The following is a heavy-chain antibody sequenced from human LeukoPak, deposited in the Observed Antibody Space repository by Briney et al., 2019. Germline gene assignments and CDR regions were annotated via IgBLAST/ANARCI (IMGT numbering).Heavy chain of an antibody. D-gene: IGHD1-20*01. Sequence: PGGSLRLSXAASGFTFSSYAMSWVRQAPGKGLEWVSAISGSGGSTYYADSVKGRFTISRDNSKNTLYLQMNSLRAEDTAVYYCAKARSGITYDPIPFDYWGQGTLVTVSS. CDR1: GFTFSSYA. CDR3: AKARSGITYDPIPFDY. V-gene: IGHV3-23*01. CDR2: ISGSGGST. J-gene: IGHJ4*02.